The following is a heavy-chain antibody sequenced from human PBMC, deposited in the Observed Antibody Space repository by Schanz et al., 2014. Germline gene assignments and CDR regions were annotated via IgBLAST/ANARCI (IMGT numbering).Heavy chain of an antibody. CDR1: GFAFSVYG. CDR2: IWNNGVTK. Sequence: QVQMVESGGGVVQPGRSLRLSCAASGFAFSVYGMHWVRQAPGKGPEWVAVIWNNGVTKYYADSVKGRFTISRDNSKTTLSLQMNTLRSEDTAVYYCAKDSTHIDIVLVPTAIDYWGQGTLVTVSS. D-gene: IGHD2-2*01. CDR3: AKDSTHIDIVLVPTAIDY. V-gene: IGHV3-33*06. J-gene: IGHJ4*02.